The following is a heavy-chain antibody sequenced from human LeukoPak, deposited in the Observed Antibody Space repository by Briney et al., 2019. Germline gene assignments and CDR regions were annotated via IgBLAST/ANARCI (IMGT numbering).Heavy chain of an antibody. V-gene: IGHV1-69*04. Sequence: SVKVSCKASGGTFSSYAIRWVRQAPGQGLEWMGRIIPILGIANYAQKFQGRVTITADKSTSTAYMELSSLRSEDTAVYYCARDVYYGSGSDPDPYYYYGMDVWGQGTTVTVSS. CDR2: IIPILGIA. CDR1: GGTFSSYA. J-gene: IGHJ6*02. D-gene: IGHD3-10*01. CDR3: ARDVYYGSGSDPDPYYYYGMDV.